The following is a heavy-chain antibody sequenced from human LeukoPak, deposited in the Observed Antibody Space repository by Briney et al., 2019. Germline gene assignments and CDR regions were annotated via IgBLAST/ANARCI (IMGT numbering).Heavy chain of an antibody. CDR3: ARDLRETGHRD. V-gene: IGHV3-66*01. CDR1: GFNVNSNQ. CDR2: MYSGGNT. Sequence: GGSLRLSCEVSGFNVNSNQMSWVRQAPGKGLEWVSVMYSGGNTYYADSVRVRFTISRDNSKNAVSLQMNSLRVADTGVYYCARDLRETGHRDWGQGTLVIVSS. J-gene: IGHJ4*02. D-gene: IGHD3-9*01.